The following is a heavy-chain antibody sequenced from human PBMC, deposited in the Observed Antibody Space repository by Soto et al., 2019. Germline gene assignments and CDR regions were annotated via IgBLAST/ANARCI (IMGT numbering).Heavy chain of an antibody. CDR1: GFTFSSYA. J-gene: IGHJ4*02. CDR3: ANPADYSNYVPLDY. D-gene: IGHD4-4*01. CDR2: ISGSGGST. V-gene: IGHV3-23*01. Sequence: EVQLLESGGGLVQPGGSLRLSCAASGFTFSSYAMSWVRQAPGKGLEWVSAISGSGGSTYYADSVKGRFTISRDNSKNALYLQMNSLRAEDTAVYYCANPADYSNYVPLDYWGQGTLVTVSS.